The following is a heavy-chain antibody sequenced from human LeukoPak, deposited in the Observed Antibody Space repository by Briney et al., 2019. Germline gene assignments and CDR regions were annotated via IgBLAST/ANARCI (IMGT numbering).Heavy chain of an antibody. CDR2: ISAYNGNT. Sequence: ASVTVSCKASGGTFSSYAISWVRQAPGQGLEWMGWISAYNGNTNYAQKLQGRVTMTTDTSTSTAYMELRSLRSDDTAVYYCARVGKYSSSSTANPWGQGTLVTVSS. CDR1: GGTFSSYA. D-gene: IGHD6-13*01. J-gene: IGHJ5*02. V-gene: IGHV1-18*01. CDR3: ARVGKYSSSSTANP.